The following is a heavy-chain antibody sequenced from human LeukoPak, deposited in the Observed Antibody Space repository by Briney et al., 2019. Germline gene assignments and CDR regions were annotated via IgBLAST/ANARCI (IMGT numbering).Heavy chain of an antibody. D-gene: IGHD1-26*01. V-gene: IGHV3-23*01. CDR3: AKGYRGNYDY. J-gene: IGHJ4*02. Sequence: GGSLRLSCAASGFTFSNYAMTWVRQAPGKGLEWVSAINDRGGDTYHADSVKGRFTISRDNSKNTLSLQMNSLRAEDTAVYYYAKGYRGNYDYWGQGTLVTVSS. CDR2: INDRGGDT. CDR1: GFTFSNYA.